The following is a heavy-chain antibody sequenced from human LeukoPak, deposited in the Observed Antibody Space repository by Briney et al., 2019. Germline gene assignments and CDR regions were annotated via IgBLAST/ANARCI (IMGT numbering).Heavy chain of an antibody. CDR2: ISSSGTI. Sequence: GGSLRLSCAASGFTFSSYSMNWVRQAPGKGLEWISYISSSGTIYYVDSVKGRFTISRDNAKNSLYLQMNSLRAEDTAVYYCASLTSVLDYYYMDVWGKGTTVTVSS. D-gene: IGHD2-2*03. J-gene: IGHJ6*03. V-gene: IGHV3-48*01. CDR1: GFTFSSYS. CDR3: ASLTSVLDYYYMDV.